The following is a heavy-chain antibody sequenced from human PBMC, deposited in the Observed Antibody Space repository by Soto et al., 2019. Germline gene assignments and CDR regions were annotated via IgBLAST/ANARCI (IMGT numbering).Heavy chain of an antibody. J-gene: IGHJ4*02. Sequence: SVKVSCKASGHTFSSFPISWLRQAPGQGLEWMGAIIPMFGTANYAQKFQDRVTFTADESTITANMELRSLRSEDTAVYYCARDRSSWYFDYWGQGILVTVSS. CDR3: ARDRSSWYFDY. CDR1: GHTFSSFP. CDR2: IIPMFGTA. D-gene: IGHD6-13*01. V-gene: IGHV1-69*13.